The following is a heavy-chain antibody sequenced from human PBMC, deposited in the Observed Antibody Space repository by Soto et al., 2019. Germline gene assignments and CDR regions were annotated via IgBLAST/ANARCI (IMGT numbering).Heavy chain of an antibody. D-gene: IGHD3-10*01. CDR1: GFRFEDYA. J-gene: IGHJ6*02. V-gene: IGHV3-9*01. Sequence: EVQLVESGGGLVQPGRSLRLSCAASGFRFEDYAMHWVRQAPGKGLEWVSGIAWNSDIIGYADSVKGRFTISRDNGKKSLYLQMDSLRPEDTALYYCAKDHYGSAIYGMDVWGQGTTVTVSS. CDR2: IAWNSDII. CDR3: AKDHYGSAIYGMDV.